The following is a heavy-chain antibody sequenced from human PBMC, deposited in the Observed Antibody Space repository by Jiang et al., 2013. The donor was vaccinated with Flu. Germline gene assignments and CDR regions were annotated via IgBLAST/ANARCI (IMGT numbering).Heavy chain of an antibody. Sequence: VQLLESGGGVVQPGRSLRLSCAASGFTSSSYGMHWVRQAPGKGLEWVALIWYDGSEKYYADSVKGRFTISRDNSKNTLYLQMNSLRVEDTAVYYCARDRFCSNSGCYNWLDPWGRGTLVTVSS. CDR3: ARDRFCSNSGCYNWLDP. D-gene: IGHD2-2*02. V-gene: IGHV3-33*01. CDR1: GFTSSSYG. J-gene: IGHJ5*02. CDR2: IWYDGSEK.